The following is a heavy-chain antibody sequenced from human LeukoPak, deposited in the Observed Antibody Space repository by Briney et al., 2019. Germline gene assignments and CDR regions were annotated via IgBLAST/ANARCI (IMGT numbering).Heavy chain of an antibody. CDR1: GGSISPYY. V-gene: IGHV4-59*01. D-gene: IGHD1-7*01. CDR3: ARNWNYGTPQYYFDY. CDR2: IYYCGST. Sequence: KPSETLSLTCTVSGGSISPYYWSWIRQPPGKGLEWMGYIYYCGSTKYNPSLKSRVTISVDTSKNQFSLKLSSVTAADTAVYYCARNWNYGTPQYYFDYWGQGTLVTVSS. J-gene: IGHJ4*02.